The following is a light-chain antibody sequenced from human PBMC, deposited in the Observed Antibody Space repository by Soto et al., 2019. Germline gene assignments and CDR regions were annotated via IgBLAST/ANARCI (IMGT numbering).Light chain of an antibody. Sequence: TQSPSTLSASVGDRATLSCRASQRLSASDIAWYQQKPGQAPKFLIYGVSSRATGIPDRFSGSGSGTDFTLTISRLEPEDFAVYHCQQYGSSPLITFGQGTRLEIK. CDR1: QRLSASD. CDR3: QQYGSSPLIT. CDR2: GVS. J-gene: IGKJ5*01. V-gene: IGKV3-20*01.